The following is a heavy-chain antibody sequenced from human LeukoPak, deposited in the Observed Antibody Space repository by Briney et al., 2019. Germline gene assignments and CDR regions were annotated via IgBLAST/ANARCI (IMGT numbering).Heavy chain of an antibody. V-gene: IGHV4-59*01. CDR2: IYYSGST. J-gene: IGHJ4*02. CDR3: AREARDYFDY. Sequence: SETLSLTCTVSGGSISSYYWSWIRQPPGKGLEWIGYIYYSGSTNYNPSLKSRVTISVDTSKNQFSLKLSSVTAADTAVYYCAREARDYFDYWGQGTLVTVSS. CDR1: GGSISSYY.